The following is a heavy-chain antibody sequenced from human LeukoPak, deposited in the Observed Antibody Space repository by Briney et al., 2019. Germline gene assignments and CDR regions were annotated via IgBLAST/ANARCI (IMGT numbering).Heavy chain of an antibody. J-gene: IGHJ5*02. CDR2: INPNSGDT. D-gene: IGHD4-17*01. Sequence: GASVKVSCKASAYTFTGYHMHWVRQAPGQGLEWMGWINPNSGDTNYAQKFQGRVTMTRDTSISTAYMDLSRLRSDDTAVYYCARAATATVSWFDPWGQGTLVTVSS. CDR1: AYTFTGYH. V-gene: IGHV1-2*02. CDR3: ARAATATVSWFDP.